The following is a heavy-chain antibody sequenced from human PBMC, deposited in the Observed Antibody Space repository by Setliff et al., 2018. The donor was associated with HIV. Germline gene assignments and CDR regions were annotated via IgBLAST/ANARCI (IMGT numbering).Heavy chain of an antibody. CDR3: AKRSGSYADY. CDR2: ISDSGGST. J-gene: IGHJ4*02. Sequence: PGGSLRLSCAASGFTFSSYSMNWVRQAPGKGLEWVSGISDSGGSTYYADSVKGRFTISRDNSKDTLYLQLNSLRAEDTAVYYCAKRSGSYADYWGQGTLVTVSS. CDR1: GFTFSSYS. V-gene: IGHV3-23*01. D-gene: IGHD3-10*01.